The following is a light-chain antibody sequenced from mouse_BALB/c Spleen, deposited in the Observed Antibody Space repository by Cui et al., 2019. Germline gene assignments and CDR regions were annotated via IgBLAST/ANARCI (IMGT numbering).Light chain of an antibody. V-gene: IGKV10-94*01. CDR2: KAS. Sequence: DIQMNQSPSSLSASLGDTITITCHASQNINVWLSWYQQKPGNIPKLLICKASNLHTGVPSRFSGSGSGTGFTLTISSLQPEDIATYYCQQGQSYPRTFGGGTKLEIK. CDR3: QQGQSYPRT. CDR1: QNINVW. J-gene: IGKJ1*01.